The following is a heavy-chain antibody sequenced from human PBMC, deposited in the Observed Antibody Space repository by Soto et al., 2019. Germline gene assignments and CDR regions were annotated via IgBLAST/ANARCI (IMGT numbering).Heavy chain of an antibody. J-gene: IGHJ4*02. CDR2: IYWDDDK. V-gene: IGHV2-5*02. CDR3: AHSRLVTTESGINFDY. CDR1: GFSLSTSGVG. Sequence: SGPTLVKPTQTLTLTCTFSGFSLSTSGVGVGWIRQPPGKALEWLALIYWDDDKRYSPSLKSRLTITKDTSKNQVVLTMTNMDPVDTATYYCAHSRLVTTESGINFDYWGQGTLVTVSS. D-gene: IGHD4-17*01.